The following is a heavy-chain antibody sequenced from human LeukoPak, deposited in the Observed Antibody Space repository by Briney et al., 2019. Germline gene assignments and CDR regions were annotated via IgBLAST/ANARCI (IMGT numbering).Heavy chain of an antibody. CDR1: GGSISSSSYY. CDR2: IYYSGST. V-gene: IGHV4-39*02. CDR3: AREGLLWFGELLYRVGFDP. D-gene: IGHD3-10*01. Sequence: SETLSLTCTVSGGSISSSSYYWGWIRQPPGKGLEWIGSIYYSGSTYYNPSLKSRVTISVDASKNQFSLKLSSVTAADTAVYYCAREGLLWFGELLYRVGFDPWGQGTLVTVSS. J-gene: IGHJ5*02.